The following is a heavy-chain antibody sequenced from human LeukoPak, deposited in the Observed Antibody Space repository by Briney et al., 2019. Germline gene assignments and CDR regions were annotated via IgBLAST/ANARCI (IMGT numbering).Heavy chain of an antibody. J-gene: IGHJ4*02. V-gene: IGHV3-64*01. D-gene: IGHD4-11*01. Sequence: GGSLRLSCAASGFTFSSHAMHWVRQAPGKGLESISVINSKGDSTHYANSVKDRFTISRGNSKNTLYLRMGSLRAEDMAVYYCARTADYSNYGPLDYWGQGTLVTVSS. CDR2: INSKGDST. CDR1: GFTFSSHA. CDR3: ARTADYSNYGPLDY.